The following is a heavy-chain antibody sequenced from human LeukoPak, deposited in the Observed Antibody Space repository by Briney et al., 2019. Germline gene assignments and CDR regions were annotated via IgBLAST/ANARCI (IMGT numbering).Heavy chain of an antibody. D-gene: IGHD6-19*01. V-gene: IGHV4-39*01. Sequence: SETLSLTCTVSGGSISSSSDYWGWIRQPPGKGLEWIGSIYYSGSTYYNPSLKSRVTISVDTSKNQISLKLSSVTAADTAVYSCARHSFSSGWKSFDYWGQGTLVTVSS. CDR1: GGSISSSSDY. J-gene: IGHJ4*02. CDR2: IYYSGST. CDR3: ARHSFSSGWKSFDY.